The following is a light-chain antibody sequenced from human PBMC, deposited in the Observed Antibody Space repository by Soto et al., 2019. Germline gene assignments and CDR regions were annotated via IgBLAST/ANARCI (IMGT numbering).Light chain of an antibody. Sequence: DIQMTQSPSTLSASVGDRVTITCRASQSISSWLAWYQQKPGKAPDLLIYHASSLETGVPSRFSGSGSGTEFTLTISSLQPDDFATYYCQQYNSYWYTFGQGTKLELK. CDR1: QSISSW. CDR3: QQYNSYWYT. J-gene: IGKJ2*01. V-gene: IGKV1-5*01. CDR2: HAS.